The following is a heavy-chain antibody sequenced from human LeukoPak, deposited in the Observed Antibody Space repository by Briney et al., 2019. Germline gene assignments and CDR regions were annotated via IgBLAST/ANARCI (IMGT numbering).Heavy chain of an antibody. Sequence: PSETLSLTCLVSGASVSSSHWNWIRQLPGKGLEWIGCLSYTGKTDYNPSLTSRVTISLDTSKNHVSLKLKSLTAADTAVYYCSEGYFEPFDHWGQGISVTVSS. CDR3: SEGYFEPFDH. D-gene: IGHD5-24*01. J-gene: IGHJ4*02. V-gene: IGHV4-59*02. CDR1: GASVSSSH. CDR2: LSYTGKT.